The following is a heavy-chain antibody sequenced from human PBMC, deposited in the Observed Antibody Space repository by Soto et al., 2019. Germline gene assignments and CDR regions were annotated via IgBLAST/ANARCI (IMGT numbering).Heavy chain of an antibody. CDR1: EVIFNNHW. V-gene: IGHV3-7*01. CDR2: INENGTEK. CDR3: RRYHDF. Sequence: EVQVVESGGGLVQPGGSLRLSCAASEVIFNNHWITWVRQAPGKGLEWVASINENGTEKYYVDSVKGQYTISSHNDKKSPKLQMISLSDGGTALYNCRRYHDFWGQVTLVAVSA. D-gene: IGHD1-20*01. J-gene: IGHJ4*02.